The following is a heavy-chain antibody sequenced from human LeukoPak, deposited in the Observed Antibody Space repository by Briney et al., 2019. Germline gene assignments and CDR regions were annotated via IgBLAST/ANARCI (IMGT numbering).Heavy chain of an antibody. CDR2: IYYSGST. Sequence: SETLSLTCTVSGGSISSGDYYWSWIRQPPGKGLEWIGYIYYSGSTYYNPSLKSRVTISVDTSKNQFSLKLSSVTAADTAVYYCARVAYGEYAWGAVIRAGGFDYWGQGTLVTVSS. V-gene: IGHV4-30-4*08. CDR3: ARVAYGEYAWGAVIRAGGFDY. CDR1: GGSISSGDYY. J-gene: IGHJ4*02. D-gene: IGHD4-17*01.